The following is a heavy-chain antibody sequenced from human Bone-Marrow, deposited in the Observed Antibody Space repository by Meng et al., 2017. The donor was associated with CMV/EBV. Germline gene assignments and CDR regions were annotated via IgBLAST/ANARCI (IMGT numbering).Heavy chain of an antibody. CDR2: IYSGGST. D-gene: IGHD2-2*01. CDR3: ARRLVGP. Sequence: GESLKISCVASGFTVSSNYMSWVRQAPGKGLEWVSVIYSGGSTYYADSVKGRFTISRGNSKNTLYLQMNSLRAEDTAMYYCARRLVGPWGHGTLGTVSS. V-gene: IGHV3-53*01. CDR1: GFTVSSNY. J-gene: IGHJ5*02.